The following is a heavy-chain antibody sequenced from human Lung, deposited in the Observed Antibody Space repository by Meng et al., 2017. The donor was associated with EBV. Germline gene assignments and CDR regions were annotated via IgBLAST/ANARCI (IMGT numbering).Heavy chain of an antibody. J-gene: IGHJ4*02. CDR3: ARRPTGIDY. D-gene: IGHD2-8*02. CDR1: GGSISSGAY. CDR2: IIHGGSP. Sequence: QVQLQESGPGLVKPSQTLSLPCTVSGGSISSGAYWNWIRQPPGKGLEWIGEIIHGGSPSYNPSLKSRVTISIDTSKNQLSLMLSSVTAADTAVYYCARRPTGIDYWGQGTLVTVSS. V-gene: IGHV4/OR15-8*01.